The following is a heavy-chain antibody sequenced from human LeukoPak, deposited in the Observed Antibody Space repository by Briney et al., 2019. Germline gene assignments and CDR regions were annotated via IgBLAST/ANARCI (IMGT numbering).Heavy chain of an antibody. J-gene: IGHJ5*02. V-gene: IGHV1-8*03. Sequence: ASEKVSCKASGYTFTSYDINWVRQATGQPREWMGWMNPNSGNTGYAQKFQGRVTITKNTSISTDYGGLRRQRPEDTAVYYCPRGEGSGWLFWSDPWGERTLVSVSS. CDR3: PRGEGSGWLFWSDP. D-gene: IGHD6-19*01. CDR1: GYTFTSYD. CDR2: MNPNSGNT.